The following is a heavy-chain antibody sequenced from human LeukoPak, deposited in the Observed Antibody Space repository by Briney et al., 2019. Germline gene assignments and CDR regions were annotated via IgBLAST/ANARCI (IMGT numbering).Heavy chain of an antibody. CDR1: GFTFSSYA. CDR3: AKVGSVVQGVTPLDC. V-gene: IGHV3-23*01. J-gene: IGHJ4*02. CDR2: ISGSGGST. D-gene: IGHD3-10*01. Sequence: PGGSLRLSCAASGFTFSSYAMSWVRQAPGKGLAWVSAISGSGGSTYYADSVKGRFTISRDNSKNTLYLQMNSLRAEDTAVYYCAKVGSVVQGVTPLDCWGQGTLVTVSS.